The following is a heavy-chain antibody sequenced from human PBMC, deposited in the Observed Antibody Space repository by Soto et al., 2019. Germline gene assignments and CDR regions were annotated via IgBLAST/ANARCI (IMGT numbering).Heavy chain of an antibody. V-gene: IGHV4-39*01. CDR1: GGSISSSSYY. J-gene: IGHJ3*02. D-gene: IGHD3-10*01. CDR3: ARVRFGEPRQVPGSAFDI. CDR2: IYYSGST. Sequence: PSETLSLTCTVSGGSISSSSYYWGWIRQPPGKGLEWIGSIYYSGSTYYNPSLKSRVTISVDTSKNQFSLKLSSVTAADTAVYYCARVRFGEPRQVPGSAFDIWGQGTMVTVSS.